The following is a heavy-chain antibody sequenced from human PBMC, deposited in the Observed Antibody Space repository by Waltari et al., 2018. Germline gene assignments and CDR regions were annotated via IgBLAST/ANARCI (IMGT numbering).Heavy chain of an antibody. J-gene: IGHJ6*02. D-gene: IGHD3-10*01. CDR2: IDYSGSS. Sequence: QGLLQESGPGLVKPSETLSLACPVSGGSIRRYYWSWIRQPPGKGLEWIGYIDYSGSSIYNPSLKSRVTLSVDTSKNQFSLKLNFVTPADTAIYYCARVSGRSSTGYGLDVWGQGTTVTVSS. V-gene: IGHV4-59*01. CDR1: GGSIRRYY. CDR3: ARVSGRSSTGYGLDV.